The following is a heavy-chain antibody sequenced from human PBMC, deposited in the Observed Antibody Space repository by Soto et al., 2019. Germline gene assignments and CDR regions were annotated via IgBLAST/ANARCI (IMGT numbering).Heavy chain of an antibody. CDR2: LSAYNGHP. Sequence: QVQLVQSGAEVKKPGASVRVTCKTSGYPFINYGITWVRQAPGQGLEWMGWLSAYNGHPRSSEKHQHRFTMPTDTSTNTVYMGLRRLTSDDTAVDYWARWSAIVGGAEAVDVWGQGTRVIVSS. V-gene: IGHV1-18*01. CDR3: ARWSAIVGGAEAVDV. CDR1: GYPFINYG. D-gene: IGHD1-26*01. J-gene: IGHJ3*01.